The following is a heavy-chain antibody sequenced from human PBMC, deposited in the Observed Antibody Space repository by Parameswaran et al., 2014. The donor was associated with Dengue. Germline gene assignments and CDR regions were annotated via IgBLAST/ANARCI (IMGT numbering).Heavy chain of an antibody. V-gene: IGHV6-1*01. D-gene: IGHD5-12*01. CDR3: AMALGRSGYSGYDLDY. CDR2: TYYRSKWYN. J-gene: IGHJ4*02. Sequence: KWIRQSPSRGLEWLGRTYYRSKWYNDYAVSVKSRITINPDTSKNQFSLQLNSVTPEDTAVYYCAMALGRSGYSGYDLDYWGQGTLVTVSS.